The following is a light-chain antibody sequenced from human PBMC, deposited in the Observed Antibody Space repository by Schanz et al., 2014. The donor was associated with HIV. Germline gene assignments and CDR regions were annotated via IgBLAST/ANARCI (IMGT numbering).Light chain of an antibody. V-gene: IGLV2-14*03. Sequence: QSALTQPASVAGSPGQPITISCTGTSSDIGAYNYVSWYQQHPGEAPKLLIYDVNNRPSGVSNRFSGSKSGNTASLTISALQAEDEADYYCSSYTSSSTLVFGGGTKLTVL. J-gene: IGLJ2*01. CDR1: SSDIGAYNY. CDR2: DVN. CDR3: SSYTSSSTLV.